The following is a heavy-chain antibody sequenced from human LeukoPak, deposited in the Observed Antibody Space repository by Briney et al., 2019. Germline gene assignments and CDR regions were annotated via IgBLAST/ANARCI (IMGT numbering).Heavy chain of an antibody. CDR1: GFTFSSYG. V-gene: IGHV3-33*01. CDR2: IWYDGSNK. J-gene: IGHJ3*02. CDR3: AREGVSVDAFDI. D-gene: IGHD3-10*01. Sequence: GRSLRLSCAASGFTFSSYGMHWVRQAPGKGLEWVAVIWYDGSNKYYADSVKGRFTISRDNSKNTLYLQMNSLRAEDTAVYYCAREGVSVDAFDIWGQGTMVTVSS.